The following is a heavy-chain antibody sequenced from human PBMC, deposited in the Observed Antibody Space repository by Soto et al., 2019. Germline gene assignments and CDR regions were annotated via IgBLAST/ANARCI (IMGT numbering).Heavy chain of an antibody. V-gene: IGHV3-23*01. CDR3: AKDRREGNNYGWFDS. CDR2: ISGSGSNT. Sequence: EVQLLESGGDLVQPGGSMRLSCVASGLTFSSCAMSWARQAPGKGLEWVSAISGSGSNTYYPDSVKGRFTISRDNSKNTLYLQMNSLRAEDTAVYYFAKDRREGNNYGWFDSWGQGTLVTVSS. J-gene: IGHJ5*01. D-gene: IGHD5-12*01. CDR1: GLTFSSCA.